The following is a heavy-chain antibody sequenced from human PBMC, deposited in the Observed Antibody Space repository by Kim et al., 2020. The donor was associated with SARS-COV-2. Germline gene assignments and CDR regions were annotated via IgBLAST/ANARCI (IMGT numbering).Heavy chain of an antibody. Sequence: SETLSLTCTVSGGSISSSSYYWGWIRQPPGKGLEWIGSIYYSGSTYYNPSLKIRVTISVDTSKNQFSLKLSSVTAADTAVYYCARLGHSSSWYSGMLPPDYYYGMDVWGQGTTVTVSS. CDR2: IYYSGST. CDR1: GGSISSSSYY. CDR3: ARLGHSSSWYSGMLPPDYYYGMDV. J-gene: IGHJ6*02. D-gene: IGHD6-13*01. V-gene: IGHV4-39*01.